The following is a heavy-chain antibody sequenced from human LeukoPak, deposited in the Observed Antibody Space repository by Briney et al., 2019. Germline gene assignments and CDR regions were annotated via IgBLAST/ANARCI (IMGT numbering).Heavy chain of an antibody. V-gene: IGHV3-30-3*01. CDR1: GFTFGTYA. CDR2: ISFDGSNK. D-gene: IGHD3-22*01. J-gene: IGHJ3*02. Sequence: PGGSLRLSCAASGFTFGTYAMHWVRQAPGKGLEWVAVISFDGSNKYYAESVEGRLTTSRGNSKNTFSLQMSSLSAEDTAVYHCARGRVSRYDSSGYPLGGDALDIWGQGTMVIVSS. CDR3: ARGRVSRYDSSGYPLGGDALDI.